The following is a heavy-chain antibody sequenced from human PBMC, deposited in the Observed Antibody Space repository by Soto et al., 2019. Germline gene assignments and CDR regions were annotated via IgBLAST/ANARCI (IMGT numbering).Heavy chain of an antibody. CDR3: ARERTTVSRFDY. CDR2: INAGRGGT. D-gene: IGHD2-2*01. J-gene: IGHJ4*02. CDR1: GYTFTSYA. V-gene: IGHV1-3*01. Sequence: ASVKVSCKASGYTFTSYAIHWVRQAPGQRLEWMGWINAGRGGTKYSQKFQGRVTITRDTSASTADMELTSLTSEDTAVYYCARERTTVSRFDYWNRGTLVTVSS.